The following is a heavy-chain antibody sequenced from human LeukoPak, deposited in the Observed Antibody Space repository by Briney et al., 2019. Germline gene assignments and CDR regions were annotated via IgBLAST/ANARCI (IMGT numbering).Heavy chain of an antibody. Sequence: SETLSLTCAVSDDSFSSHYWTWIRQPPGKGLEWNGYISYIGSTNYNPSLKSRVTISIDTSKNQFSLKLSSVTAADTAVYYCARDLVTVTKGFDIWGQGTMVSVSS. D-gene: IGHD4-17*01. V-gene: IGHV4-59*11. CDR3: ARDLVTVTKGFDI. J-gene: IGHJ3*02. CDR2: ISYIGST. CDR1: DDSFSSHY.